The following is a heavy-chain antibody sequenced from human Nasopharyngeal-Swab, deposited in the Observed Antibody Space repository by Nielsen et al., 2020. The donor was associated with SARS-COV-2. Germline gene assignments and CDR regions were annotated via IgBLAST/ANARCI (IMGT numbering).Heavy chain of an antibody. CDR2: ITSDLNTI. D-gene: IGHD6-13*01. CDR1: GFAFDRYS. Sequence: GESLKISCAASGFAFDRYSMNWVRQAPGKGLEWISYITSDLNTIYYADSVKGRFTISRDNARNSLYLQMNSLRDEDTAVYYCASLYSSSYDYWGQGTLVTVSS. CDR3: ASLYSSSYDY. J-gene: IGHJ4*02. V-gene: IGHV3-48*02.